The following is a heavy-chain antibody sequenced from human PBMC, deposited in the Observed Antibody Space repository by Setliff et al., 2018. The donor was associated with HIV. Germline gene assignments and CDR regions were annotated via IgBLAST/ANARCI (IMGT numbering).Heavy chain of an antibody. CDR2: IYYSGRT. J-gene: IGHJ4*02. D-gene: IGHD5-12*01. CDR3: ATLKMATIYRDFDY. V-gene: IGHV4-39*07. Sequence: SETLSLTCTVSGGSISSSSYYWGWIRQPPGKGLEWIGSIYYSGRTYYNPSLKSRVSISVDTSKNQFSLKLSSVTAADTAVYYCATLKMATIYRDFDYWGQGTLVTVS. CDR1: GGSISSSSYY.